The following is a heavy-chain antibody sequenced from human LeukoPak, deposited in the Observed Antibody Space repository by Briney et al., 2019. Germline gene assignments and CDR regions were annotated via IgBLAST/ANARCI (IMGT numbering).Heavy chain of an antibody. CDR2: ITGSGDGT. D-gene: IGHD4/OR15-4a*01. CDR3: AKAGLVRGGALDS. J-gene: IGHJ4*02. CDR1: GFSFSTYA. V-gene: IGHV3-23*01. Sequence: GGTLRLSCAASGFSFSTYAMTWVRQAPGKGLEWVSSITGSGDGTSAADSVKGRFTISRDNSKSTLYLQMNSLRVEDTAVYYCAKAGLVRGGALDSWGQGTLVTVSS.